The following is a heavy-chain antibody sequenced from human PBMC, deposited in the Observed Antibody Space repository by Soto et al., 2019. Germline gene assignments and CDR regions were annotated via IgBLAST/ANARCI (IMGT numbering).Heavy chain of an antibody. D-gene: IGHD2-2*01. V-gene: IGHV3-53*04. CDR2: IYSGGST. CDR3: ARGIVVVPAANDAFDI. Sequence: GGSLRLSCAASGFTVSSNYMSWVRQAPGKGLEWVSVIYSGGSTYYADSVKGRFTISRHNSKNTLYLQMNSLRAEDTAVYYCARGIVVVPAANDAFDIWGQGTMVTVSS. CDR1: GFTVSSNY. J-gene: IGHJ3*02.